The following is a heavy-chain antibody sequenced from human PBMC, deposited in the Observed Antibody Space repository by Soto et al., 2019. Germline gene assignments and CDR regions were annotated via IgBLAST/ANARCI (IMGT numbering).Heavy chain of an antibody. CDR3: ARDRGTYYYYYGMDV. J-gene: IGHJ6*02. CDR1: GYIFTSYG. CDR2: ISAYNGNT. Sequence: ASVKVSCKASGYIFTSYGISWVRQAPGQGLEWMGWISAYNGNTNYAQKLQGRVTMTTDTSTSTAYMELRSLRSDDTAVYYCARDRGTYYYYYGMDVWGQGTTVTVSS. V-gene: IGHV1-18*01. D-gene: IGHD1-1*01.